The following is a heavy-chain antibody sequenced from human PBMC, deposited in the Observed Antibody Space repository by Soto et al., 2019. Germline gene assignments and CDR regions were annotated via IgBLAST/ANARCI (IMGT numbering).Heavy chain of an antibody. CDR3: ARDYYGSGRPLYFDY. Sequence: GGSLRLSCAASGFTFSSYSMNWVRQAPGKGLEWVSSISSSSSYIYYADSVKGRFTISRDNAKNSLYLQMNSLRAEDTAVYYCARDYYGSGRPLYFDYWGQGTXVTVSS. J-gene: IGHJ4*02. CDR2: ISSSSSYI. V-gene: IGHV3-21*01. CDR1: GFTFSSYS. D-gene: IGHD3-10*01.